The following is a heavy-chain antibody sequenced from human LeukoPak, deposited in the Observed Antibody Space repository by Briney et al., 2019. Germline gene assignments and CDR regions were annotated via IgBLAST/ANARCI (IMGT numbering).Heavy chain of an antibody. Sequence: SETLSLTCTVSDGAIGSYYWTWVRQPADKGFEWNGHVYSDGTTNYNPSLKSRLTMSIDKAKNKFSLKVNSVTAADTAVYYCARVVSGGTFDSWGQGTLVTVSS. V-gene: IGHV4-4*07. CDR1: DGAIGSYY. CDR3: ARVVSGGTFDS. D-gene: IGHD5/OR15-5a*01. CDR2: VYSDGTT. J-gene: IGHJ5*01.